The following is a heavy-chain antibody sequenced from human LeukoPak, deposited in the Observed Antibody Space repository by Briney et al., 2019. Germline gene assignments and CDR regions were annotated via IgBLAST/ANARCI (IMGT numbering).Heavy chain of an antibody. CDR2: ISGSGGST. J-gene: IGHJ4*02. D-gene: IGHD3-22*01. V-gene: IGHV3-23*01. CDR3: ARGRYYDNSVYYYFDY. CDR1: GFTFSSYA. Sequence: GGSLRLSCAASGFTFSSYAMSWVRQAPGMGLAWVSAISGSGGSTYYADSVKGRFTISRDTSKNTMYLQMNSLRAEVTAVYYCARGRYYDNSVYYYFDYWGQGTLVTVSS.